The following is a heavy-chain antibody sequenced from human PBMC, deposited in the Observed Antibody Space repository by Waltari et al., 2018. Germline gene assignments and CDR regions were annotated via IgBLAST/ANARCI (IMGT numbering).Heavy chain of an antibody. CDR2: ISDSDNSK. CDR1: GFGLSSDE. D-gene: IGHD2-2*01. CDR3: VRDGLGSGRTRVDV. J-gene: IGHJ6*02. Sequence: EAQLVESGGGLVQPGGSLSLSCAASGFGLSSDERNWVRKVPGKGLEWISYISDSDNSKFYAESVKGRFTVSRDNAKNSLHLEMNSLRAEDTATYYCVRDGLGSGRTRVDVWGQGTTVIVSS. V-gene: IGHV3-48*03.